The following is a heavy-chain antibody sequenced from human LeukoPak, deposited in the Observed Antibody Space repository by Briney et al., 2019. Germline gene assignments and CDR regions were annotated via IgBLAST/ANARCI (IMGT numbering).Heavy chain of an antibody. Sequence: KSGGSLRLSCAASGFTFSSYSMNWVRQAPGKGLEWVSSISSSSSYIYYADSVKGRFTISRDNAKNSLYLQMNSLRAEDTAVYYCARDGVGYHMDVWGKGTTVTVSS. V-gene: IGHV3-21*01. CDR1: GFTFSSYS. D-gene: IGHD1-26*01. CDR3: ARDGVGYHMDV. CDR2: ISSSSSYI. J-gene: IGHJ6*03.